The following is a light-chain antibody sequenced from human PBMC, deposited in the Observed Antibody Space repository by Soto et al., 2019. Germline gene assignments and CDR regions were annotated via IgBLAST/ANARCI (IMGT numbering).Light chain of an antibody. CDR1: NNDVGGYKL. CDR2: EGS. J-gene: IGLJ1*01. V-gene: IGLV2-14*02. Sequence: QSALTQPASVSGSPGQSITISCTGTNNDVGGYKLVSWYQQHPGKVPKVVVYEGSKRPSGVSNRFSGSKSGNTASLTISGLQAEDEAEYYCSSYTSSSTDVFGTGTKLTVL. CDR3: SSYTSSSTDV.